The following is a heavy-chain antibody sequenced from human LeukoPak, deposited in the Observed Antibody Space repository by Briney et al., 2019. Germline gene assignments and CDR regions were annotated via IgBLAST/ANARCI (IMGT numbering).Heavy chain of an antibody. CDR3: AKDRDCSTNTCYDLDY. D-gene: IGHD2-2*01. Sequence: ASVKVPRKASGYIFTNFAIHWVRQAPGQSREGMGWINPGNGNTKYSQKFRDRVTMTSDTSASTAYMELSSLRSEDRAVYYCAKDRDCSTNTCYDLDYWGQGTLVTVSS. J-gene: IGHJ4*02. CDR1: GYIFTNFA. V-gene: IGHV1-3*01. CDR2: INPGNGNT.